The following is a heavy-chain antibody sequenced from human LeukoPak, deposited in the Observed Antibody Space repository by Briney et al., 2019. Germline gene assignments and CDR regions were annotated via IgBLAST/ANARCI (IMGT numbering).Heavy chain of an antibody. V-gene: IGHV3-48*03. CDR1: GXTFSSSE. D-gene: IGHD6-13*01. CDR3: ARSGQHLFDF. CDR2: ISSSGGTI. J-gene: IGHJ4*02. Sequence: GGSLRLSCAASGXTFSSSEMNWVRQAPGKGLEWVSYISSSGGTISYADSVKGRFTISRDNAKNSLYLQMNSLRAEDTAIYYCARSGQHLFDFWGQGTLVTVSS.